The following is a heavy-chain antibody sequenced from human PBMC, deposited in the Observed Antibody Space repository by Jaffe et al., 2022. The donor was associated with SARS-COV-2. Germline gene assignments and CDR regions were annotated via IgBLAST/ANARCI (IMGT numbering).Heavy chain of an antibody. CDR2: IWYDGSNK. D-gene: IGHD1-26*01. Sequence: QVQLVESGGGVVQPGRSLRLSCAASGFTFSSYGMHWVRQAPGKGLEWVAVIWYDGSNKYYADSVKGRFTISRDNSKNTLYLQMNSLRAEDTAVYYCARDSVGWELHPLDYWGQGTLVTVSS. V-gene: IGHV3-33*01. CDR3: ARDSVGWELHPLDY. J-gene: IGHJ4*02. CDR1: GFTFSSYG.